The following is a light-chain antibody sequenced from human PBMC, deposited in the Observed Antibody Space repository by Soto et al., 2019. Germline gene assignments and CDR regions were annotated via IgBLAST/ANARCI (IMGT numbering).Light chain of an antibody. V-gene: IGLV8-61*01. CDR2: NTY. J-gene: IGLJ7*01. CDR3: VLYMGRGIWV. CDR1: SGSVSTDDY. Sequence: QTVVTQEPSFSVSPGGTVTLTCGLSSGSVSTDDYPGWYQQTPGQAPRALIYNTYTRSSGVPDRFSGSIVGNKAALTITGAQADYESDYYCVLYMGRGIWVFGGGTQLTVL.